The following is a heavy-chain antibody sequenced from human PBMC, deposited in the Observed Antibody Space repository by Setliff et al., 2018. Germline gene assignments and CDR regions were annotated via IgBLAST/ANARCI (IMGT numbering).Heavy chain of an antibody. CDR1: GFTFSSYG. D-gene: IGHD3-22*01. CDR2: IWYDGSNK. CDR3: AKGGAYYYDSSGYYD. V-gene: IGHV3-33*06. Sequence: GGSLRLSCAASGFTFSSYGMHWVRQAPGKGLEWVAVIWYDGSNKYYADSVKGRFTISRDNSKNTLYLQMNSLRAEDTAVYYCAKGGAYYYDSSGYYDWGQGTLVTAPQ. J-gene: IGHJ4*02.